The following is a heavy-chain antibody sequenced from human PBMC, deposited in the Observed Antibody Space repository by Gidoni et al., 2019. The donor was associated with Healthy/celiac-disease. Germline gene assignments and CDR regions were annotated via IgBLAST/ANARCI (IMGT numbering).Heavy chain of an antibody. V-gene: IGHV3-53*02. CDR3: ARDRYDFWSGHRYGMDV. CDR1: GFTVSSNY. Sequence: EVQLVETGGGLIQPGGSLRLSCAASGFTVSSNYMSWVRQAPGKGLEWVSVIYSGGSKYYADSVKGRFTISRDNSKNTLYLQMNSLRAEDTAVYYCARDRYDFWSGHRYGMDVWGQGTTVTVSS. CDR2: IYSGGSK. J-gene: IGHJ6*02. D-gene: IGHD3-3*01.